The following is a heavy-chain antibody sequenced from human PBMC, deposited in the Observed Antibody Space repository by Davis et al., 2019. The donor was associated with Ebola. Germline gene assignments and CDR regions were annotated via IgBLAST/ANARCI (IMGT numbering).Heavy chain of an antibody. Sequence: PGGSLKISCAASGFSFGSYRMNWVRQAPGKGLEWVSSISSSGSYIYYADSVKGRFTISRDNAKNSLYLQMNSLRAEDTAVYYCARDHTATLYYFDYWGQGTLVTVSS. J-gene: IGHJ4*02. CDR1: GFSFGSYR. V-gene: IGHV3-21*01. D-gene: IGHD5-18*01. CDR3: ARDHTATLYYFDY. CDR2: ISSSGSYI.